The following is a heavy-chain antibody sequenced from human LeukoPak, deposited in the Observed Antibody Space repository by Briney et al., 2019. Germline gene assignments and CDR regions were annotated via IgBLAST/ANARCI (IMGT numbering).Heavy chain of an antibody. V-gene: IGHV3-21*01. Sequence: PGGSLRLSCAASGFTFSSYWMHWVRQAPGKGLEWVSSISRSSSYIYYAESVKGRFTISRDNAKNSLYLQMNSLRAEDTAVYYCARVAEAAAFDYWGQGTLVTVSS. CDR3: ARVAEAAAFDY. J-gene: IGHJ4*02. D-gene: IGHD6-13*01. CDR2: ISRSSSYI. CDR1: GFTFSSYW.